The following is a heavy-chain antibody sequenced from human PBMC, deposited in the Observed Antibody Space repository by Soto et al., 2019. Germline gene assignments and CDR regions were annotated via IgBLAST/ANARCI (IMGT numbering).Heavy chain of an antibody. CDR1: GYTFTSHG. CDR3: ARDPGAATFDF. Sequence: GASVKVSCKASGYTFTSHGVSWVRQAPGQGLQWIGWINPYNGNTLTAQNLQGRVTLTADTSTSTAYMELRSLRFDDTAIYYCARDPGAATFDFWGLGALVTAPQ. D-gene: IGHD1-26*01. J-gene: IGHJ4*01. V-gene: IGHV1-18*04. CDR2: INPYNGNT.